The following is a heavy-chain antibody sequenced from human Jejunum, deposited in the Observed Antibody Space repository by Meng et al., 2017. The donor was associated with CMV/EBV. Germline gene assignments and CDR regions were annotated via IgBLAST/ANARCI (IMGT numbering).Heavy chain of an antibody. D-gene: IGHD7-27*01. CDR3: ASPQLGVTKEFDY. J-gene: IGHJ4*02. CDR2: IYAGGST. Sequence: VQWVGSGGGLGGPGGCLRLRCAASGFPVKRNYMGWVRQAPGKGLEWVSDIYAGGSTNYADSVKGRFNNSRDNSKNTLYLQMNSLRAEDTAVYYCASPQLGVTKEFDYWGQGTLVTVSS. V-gene: IGHV3-66*01. CDR1: GFPVKRNY.